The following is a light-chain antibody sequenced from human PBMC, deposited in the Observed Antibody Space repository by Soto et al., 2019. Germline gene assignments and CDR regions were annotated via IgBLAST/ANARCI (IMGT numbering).Light chain of an antibody. CDR1: QRIGSY. V-gene: IGKV1-39*01. Sequence: DIQRTQPPSPLSASFGAGATLTSRASQRIGSYLNWYQQRPGKAPKVLIYAESSLQSGVPSRFSGSGSGTDFTLTIRSVQPEDFATYYCQQSYSGPWTFGQGTKVDLK. CDR2: AES. CDR3: QQSYSGPWT. J-gene: IGKJ1*01.